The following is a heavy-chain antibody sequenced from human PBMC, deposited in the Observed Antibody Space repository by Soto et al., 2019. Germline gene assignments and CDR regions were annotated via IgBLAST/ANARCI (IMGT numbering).Heavy chain of an antibody. J-gene: IGHJ3*01. CDR2: INPNTGAT. V-gene: IGHV1-2*02. D-gene: IGHD3-9*01. CDR3: ARETIYTMSLDF. Sequence: QVHLVQSGTEVKMSGASVKVSCKASGYTFTDYYIHWVRQAPGQGLEWLGWINPNTGATNYAQNXXGXXTMPRDTSISTAYMELSRLKSDDTAVYYCARETIYTMSLDFWGQGTMVTVSS. CDR1: GYTFTDYY.